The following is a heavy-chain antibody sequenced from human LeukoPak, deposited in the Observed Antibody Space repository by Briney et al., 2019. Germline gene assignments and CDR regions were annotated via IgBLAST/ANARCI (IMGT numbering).Heavy chain of an antibody. D-gene: IGHD4-23*01. J-gene: IGHJ4*02. V-gene: IGHV1-46*01. Sequence: ASVKVSCKASGYSFTSYFIHWVRQAPGQGLEWMGIIYPSGGNTNYAQKFQGRVTMTRDTSTSTVYMGLSSLRSEDTAIYYCARGRGFGGNSGFAYWGQGFLVTVSS. CDR1: GYSFTSYF. CDR3: ARGRGFGGNSGFAY. CDR2: IYPSGGNT.